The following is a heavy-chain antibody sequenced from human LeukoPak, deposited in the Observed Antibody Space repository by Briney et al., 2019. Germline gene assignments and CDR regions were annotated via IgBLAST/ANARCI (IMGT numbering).Heavy chain of an antibody. CDR1: GYTFASYY. V-gene: IGHV1-46*01. Sequence: ASVKVSCKASGYTFASYYMHWVRQAPGQGLEWMGIINPSGGSTTYAQKFQGRVTTTRDTSTSTVYMELSSLRSEDTAVYYCARAGGYNFDYFDYWGQGTLVTVSS. J-gene: IGHJ4*02. CDR3: ARAGGYNFDYFDY. CDR2: INPSGGST. D-gene: IGHD5-24*01.